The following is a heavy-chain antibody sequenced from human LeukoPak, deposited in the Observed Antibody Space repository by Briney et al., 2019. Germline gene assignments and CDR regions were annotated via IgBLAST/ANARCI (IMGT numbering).Heavy chain of an antibody. D-gene: IGHD3-22*01. J-gene: IGHJ4*02. V-gene: IGHV3-23*01. Sequence: GGSLRLSCAASGFTFSSYSMSWVRQAPGEGPEWVSAISGSSTTYYADSVKGRFTISRDNSKNTLYLQVDSLRAEDTAVYYCARGDDYYDSSGYKFYLDYWGQGTLVTVSS. CDR1: GFTFSSYS. CDR3: ARGDDYYDSSGYKFYLDY. CDR2: ISGSSTT.